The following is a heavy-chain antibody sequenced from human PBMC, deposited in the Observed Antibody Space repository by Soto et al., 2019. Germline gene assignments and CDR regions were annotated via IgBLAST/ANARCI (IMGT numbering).Heavy chain of an antibody. CDR2: IYYSGST. CDR1: GSTFSTYTM. V-gene: IGHV4-4*02. Sequence: PSWSLRLSCAWSGSTFSTYTMSWVRQASGKGLEWIGNIYYSGSTSYHPSLKSRVTISLDKSSNQFSLKLSSVTAADTAVYYCARDADYGSGEAKFWAFDIWGQGTMVTVSS. J-gene: IGHJ3*02. CDR3: ARDADYGSGEAKFWAFDI. D-gene: IGHD3-10*01.